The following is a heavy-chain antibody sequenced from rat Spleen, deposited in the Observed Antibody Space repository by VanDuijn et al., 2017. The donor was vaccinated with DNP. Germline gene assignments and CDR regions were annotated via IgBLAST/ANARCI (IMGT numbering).Heavy chain of an antibody. Sequence: EVQLVESGGGLVQPGRSLKLSCAASGFTFSNYGLAWVRQAPTKGLEWVATISFDVSATPYRDSVKGRFTVSRDNAKSTLYLQMDSLRSEDTATYYCTRPGSPYYFDHWCQGVMVTVSS. V-gene: IGHV5-29*01. CDR2: ISFDVSAT. D-gene: IGHD5-1*01. J-gene: IGHJ2*01. CDR3: TRPGSPYYFDH. CDR1: GFTFSNYG.